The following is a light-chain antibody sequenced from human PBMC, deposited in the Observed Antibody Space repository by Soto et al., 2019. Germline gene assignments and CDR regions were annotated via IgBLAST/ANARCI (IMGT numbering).Light chain of an antibody. CDR2: HAS. J-gene: IGKJ1*01. CDR3: QQYNSYSWT. Sequence: DIQMTQSPSTLSASVEDRVTITCPASQSISSWLAWYQQKPGTAPNLLIYHASNLRGGVPSRFSGGGYGTEFNLTISSVQTDDIATYSCQQYNSYSWTFGQGTKVDIK. V-gene: IGKV1-5*01. CDR1: QSISSW.